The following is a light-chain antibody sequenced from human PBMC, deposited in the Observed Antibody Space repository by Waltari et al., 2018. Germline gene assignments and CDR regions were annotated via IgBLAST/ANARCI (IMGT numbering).Light chain of an antibody. V-gene: IGKV3-11*01. CDR2: DAS. CDR3: QHRVSWPLT. Sequence: EILLTQSPATLSLSPGERATLSFRASQSVDNLLGWYQRKPGQAPRLVIHDASNRAPGVPARFSGSGSGTDFTLTISSLEPEDFAVYYCQHRVSWPLTFGGGTKVEL. CDR1: QSVDNL. J-gene: IGKJ4*01.